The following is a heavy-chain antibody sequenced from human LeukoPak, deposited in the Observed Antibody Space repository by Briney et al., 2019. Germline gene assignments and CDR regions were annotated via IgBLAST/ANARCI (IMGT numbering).Heavy chain of an antibody. CDR1: GGSMSSYY. J-gene: IGHJ6*03. Sequence: PSETLSLTCTVSGGSMSSYYWSWIRQPPGKGLGWIGYTSYSGSTDYNPSLKSRVTISVDTSKNQFSLKLTSVTAADTAVYYCARCPKGVYYYYMDVWGKGTSVTVSS. V-gene: IGHV4-59*01. CDR2: TSYSGST. CDR3: ARCPKGVYYYYMDV.